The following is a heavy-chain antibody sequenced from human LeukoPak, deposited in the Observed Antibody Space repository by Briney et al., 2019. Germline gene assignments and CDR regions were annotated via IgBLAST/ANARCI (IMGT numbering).Heavy chain of an antibody. CDR3: TKRVKYGGTWDHFAD. V-gene: IGHV3-23*01. Sequence: GGSLRLSCAASGSTFDNYRMSWVRQAPGKGLEWVSTVNADGGNTYYAGSVKGRFTISRDNSKSTLILQMNSLRVEDTALYYCTKRVKYGGTWDHFADWGQGTLVTVSS. D-gene: IGHD1-26*01. CDR1: GSTFDNYR. CDR2: VNADGGNT. J-gene: IGHJ4*02.